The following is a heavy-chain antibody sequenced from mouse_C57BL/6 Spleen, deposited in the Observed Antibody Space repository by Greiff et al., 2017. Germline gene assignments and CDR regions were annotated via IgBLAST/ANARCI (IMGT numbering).Heavy chain of an antibody. CDR1: GYTFTSYW. Sequence: QVQLQQSGAELAKPGASVKLSCKASGYTFTSYWMHWVKQRPGQGLEWIGYINPSSGYTKYNQKFKDKATLTADKSSSTAYMQLSSLTYEDSAVYYCARDFTTVVATPAYWGQGTLVTVSA. D-gene: IGHD1-1*01. CDR2: INPSSGYT. J-gene: IGHJ3*01. CDR3: ARDFTTVVATPAY. V-gene: IGHV1-7*01.